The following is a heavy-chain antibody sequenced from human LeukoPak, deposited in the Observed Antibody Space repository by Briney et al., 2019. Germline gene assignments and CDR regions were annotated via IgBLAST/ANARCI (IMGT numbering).Heavy chain of an antibody. J-gene: IGHJ4*02. V-gene: IGHV1-3*01. Sequence: ASVKVSCKASGYTFTSYAMHWVRQAPGQRLEWMGRINAGNGNTKYSQKFQGRVTITRDTSASTAYMELSSLRSEDTAVYYCARDSAPVDSSGWYGYFDYWGQGTLVTVSS. CDR1: GYTFTSYA. CDR2: INAGNGNT. CDR3: ARDSAPVDSSGWYGYFDY. D-gene: IGHD6-19*01.